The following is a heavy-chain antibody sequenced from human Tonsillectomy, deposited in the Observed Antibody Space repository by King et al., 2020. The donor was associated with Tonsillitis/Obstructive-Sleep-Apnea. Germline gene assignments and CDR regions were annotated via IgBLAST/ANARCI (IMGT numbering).Heavy chain of an antibody. CDR1: GFSFSSYA. V-gene: IGHV3-23*04. CDR2: ISGSGGST. CDR3: AKVRHGIAVAGTLDY. Sequence: VQLVETGGGLVQPGGSLRLSCAASGFSFSSYAMSWVRQAPGKGLEWVSAISGSGGSTYNADSVKGRFTISRDNYKNTLYLQINSLRAEDTAVYYCAKVRHGIAVAGTLDYWGQGTLVTVSS. J-gene: IGHJ4*02. D-gene: IGHD6-19*01.